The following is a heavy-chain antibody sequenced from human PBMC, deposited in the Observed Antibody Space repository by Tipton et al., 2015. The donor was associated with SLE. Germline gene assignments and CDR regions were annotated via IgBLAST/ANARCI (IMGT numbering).Heavy chain of an antibody. D-gene: IGHD6-19*01. V-gene: IGHV4-61*02. CDR2: IYPSGST. CDR1: SGSIRSGSYH. Sequence: LRLSCTVSSGSIRSGSYHWSWIRQPAGKGLEWIGRIYPSGSTDYNPSLTSRVTISIDMSKSQFSLKLSSVTAADTAVYYCARETSGWYYFDSWGQGTLVTVSS. CDR3: ARETSGWYYFDS. J-gene: IGHJ4*02.